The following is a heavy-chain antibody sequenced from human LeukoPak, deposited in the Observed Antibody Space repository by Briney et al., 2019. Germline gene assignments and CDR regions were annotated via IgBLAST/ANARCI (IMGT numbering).Heavy chain of an antibody. D-gene: IGHD6-19*01. CDR2: IWYDGSNK. V-gene: IGHV3-33*03. CDR3: AKDIGRGSGWYGFDY. CDR1: GFTFSSYG. J-gene: IGHJ4*02. Sequence: PGGSLRLSCAASGFTFSSYGMHWVRQAPGKGLEWVAVIWYDGSNKYYADSVKGRFTISRDNAKNSLYLQMNSLRAEDTALYYCAKDIGRGSGWYGFDYWGQGTLVTVSS.